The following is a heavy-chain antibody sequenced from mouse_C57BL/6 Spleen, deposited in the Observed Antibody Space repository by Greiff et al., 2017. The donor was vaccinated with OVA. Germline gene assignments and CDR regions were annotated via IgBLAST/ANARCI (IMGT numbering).Heavy chain of an antibody. V-gene: IGHV5-9-1*02. CDR2: ISSGGDYI. CDR1: GFTFSSYA. Sequence: EVQLQESGEGLVKPGGSMKLSCAASGFTFSSYAMSWVRQTPEKRLEWVAYISSGGDYIYYADTVKGRFTISRDNARNTLYLQMSSLKSEDTAMYYCTRVGNFYFDYWGQGTTLTVSS. D-gene: IGHD2-1*01. CDR3: TRVGNFYFDY. J-gene: IGHJ2*01.